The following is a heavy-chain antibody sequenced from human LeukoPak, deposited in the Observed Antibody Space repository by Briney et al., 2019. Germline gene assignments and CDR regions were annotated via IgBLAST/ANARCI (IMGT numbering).Heavy chain of an antibody. CDR3: ARGGASIAALFNWFDP. D-gene: IGHD6-6*01. CDR2: INHSGST. V-gene: IGHV4-34*01. Sequence: PSETLSLTCAVYGGSFSGYYWSWIRQPLGKGLEWIGEINHSGSTNYNPSLKSRVTISVDTSKNQFSLKLSSVTAADTAVYYCARGGASIAALFNWFDPWGQGTLVTVSS. J-gene: IGHJ5*02. CDR1: GGSFSGYY.